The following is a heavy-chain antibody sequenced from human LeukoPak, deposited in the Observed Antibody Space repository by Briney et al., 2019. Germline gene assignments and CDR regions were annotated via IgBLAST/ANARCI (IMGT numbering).Heavy chain of an antibody. V-gene: IGHV1-46*01. CDR1: GYTFTSYY. CDR2: INPSGGST. CDR3: ARAWGDGSYASWLVDAFDI. J-gene: IGHJ3*02. D-gene: IGHD1-26*01. Sequence: ASVKVSCKASGYTFTSYYMHWVRQAPGQGLEWMGIINPSGGSTSYAQKFQGRVTMTRDTSTSTVYMELSSLRSEDTAVYYCARAWGDGSYASWLVDAFDIWGQGTLVTVSS.